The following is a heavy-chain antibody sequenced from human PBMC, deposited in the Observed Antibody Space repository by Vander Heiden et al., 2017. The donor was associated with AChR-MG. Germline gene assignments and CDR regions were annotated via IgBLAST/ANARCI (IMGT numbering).Heavy chain of an antibody. J-gene: IGHJ6*02. V-gene: IGHV1-69*06. Sequence: QVQLVQSGAEVKKPGSSVKVSCKASGGTFSSYAISWVRQAPGQGLEWMGGIIPIFGTANYAQKFQGRVTITADKSTSTAYMELSSLRSEDTAVYYCARGGDITIFGVVIDYYYYYGMDVWGQGTTVTVSS. CDR1: GGTFSSYA. CDR2: IIPIFGTA. CDR3: ARGGDITIFGVVIDYYYYYGMDV. D-gene: IGHD3-3*01.